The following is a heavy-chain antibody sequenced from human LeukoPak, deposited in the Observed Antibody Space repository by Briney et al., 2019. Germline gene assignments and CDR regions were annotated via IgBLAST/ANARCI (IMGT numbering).Heavy chain of an antibody. CDR2: IYYSRST. CDR3: AVVVVPAADSVAFDI. Sequence: SETLSLTCTVSGDSVSSGSDYWSWIRQPPGKGLEWIGYIYYSRSTKYNPSLKSRVTISVATSKNQFTLKLSSVTAADTAVYYCAVVVVPAADSVAFDIWGQGTMVTVSS. CDR1: GDSVSSGSDY. D-gene: IGHD2-2*01. J-gene: IGHJ3*02. V-gene: IGHV4-61*01.